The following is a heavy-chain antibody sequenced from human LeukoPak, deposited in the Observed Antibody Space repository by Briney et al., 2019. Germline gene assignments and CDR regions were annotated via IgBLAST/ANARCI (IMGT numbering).Heavy chain of an antibody. J-gene: IGHJ4*02. D-gene: IGHD1-26*01. CDR3: ARDHSENYYYDC. Sequence: GGSLRLSCTVSGFTVSSDYVSWVRQAPGKGLEWVSILYSSGTTYYADSVKGRFTISRDNSKNMLFLQMNSLRAEDTAVYYCARDHSENYYYDCWGQGTLVTVSS. V-gene: IGHV3-66*01. CDR2: LYSSGTT. CDR1: GFTVSSDY.